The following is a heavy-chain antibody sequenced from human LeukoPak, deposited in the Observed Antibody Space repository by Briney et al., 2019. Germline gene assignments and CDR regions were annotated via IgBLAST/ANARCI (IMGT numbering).Heavy chain of an antibody. CDR3: ARANSGYDLDY. D-gene: IGHD5-12*01. Sequence: SETLSLTCTVSGGSISSGGYYWSWIRQHPGKGLEWIGYIYYSGSTNYNPSLKSRVTISVDTSKNQFSLKLSSVTAADTAVYYCARANSGYDLDYWGQGTLVTVSS. CDR1: GGSISSGGYY. CDR2: IYYSGST. V-gene: IGHV4-61*08. J-gene: IGHJ4*02.